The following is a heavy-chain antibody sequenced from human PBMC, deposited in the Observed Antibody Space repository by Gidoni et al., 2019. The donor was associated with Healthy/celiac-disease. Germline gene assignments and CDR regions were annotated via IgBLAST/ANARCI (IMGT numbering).Heavy chain of an antibody. V-gene: IGHV4-34*01. CDR2: INHSGST. D-gene: IGHD3-10*01. J-gene: IGHJ2*01. CDR1: GGSFSGYY. Sequence: QVQLQQWGAGLLKPSETLSLTCAVYGGSFSGYYWSWIRQPPGKGLEWIGEINHSGSTNYNPSLKSRVTTSVDTSKNQFSLKLSSVTAADTAVYYCARTSGRYWYFDLWGRGTLVTVSS. CDR3: ARTSGRYWYFDL.